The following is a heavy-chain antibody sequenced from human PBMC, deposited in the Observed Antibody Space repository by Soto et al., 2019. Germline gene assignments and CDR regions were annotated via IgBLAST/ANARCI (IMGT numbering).Heavy chain of an antibody. Sequence: GGSLRLSCAASGFTFSTYAMHWVRQAPGKGLEWVAVISYDGTNKYYADSVRGRFTISRDNSKNTLFLQMNSLRAEDTAVYYCAKDGGGYNYGYVMLDKYYYGMDVWGQGTAVTVSS. CDR1: GFTFSTYA. V-gene: IGHV3-30-3*01. J-gene: IGHJ6*02. CDR3: AKDGGGYNYGYVMLDKYYYGMDV. D-gene: IGHD5-18*01. CDR2: ISYDGTNK.